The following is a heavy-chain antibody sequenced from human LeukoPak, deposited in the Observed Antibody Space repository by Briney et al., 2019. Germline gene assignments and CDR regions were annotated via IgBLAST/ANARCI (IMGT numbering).Heavy chain of an antibody. CDR1: GYSFSTYW. V-gene: IGHV5-51*01. Sequence: GESLKISCQGSGYSFSTYWITWVRQMPGKGLEWMGIIYPGDSDTRYSPSFQGQVTISADKSISTAYPQWSSLKASDTAMYYCARHETGPYFDYWGQGTLVTVSS. CDR2: IYPGDSDT. CDR3: ARHETGPYFDY. D-gene: IGHD1-1*01. J-gene: IGHJ4*02.